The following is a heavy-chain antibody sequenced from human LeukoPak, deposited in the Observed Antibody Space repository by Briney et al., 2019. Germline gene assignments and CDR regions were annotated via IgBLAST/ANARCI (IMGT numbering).Heavy chain of an antibody. CDR3: AKNGDRGAYCSGGSCYPYYYYYMDV. CDR1: GFSVRTNF. J-gene: IGHJ6*03. V-gene: IGHV3-23*01. Sequence: PGGSLRLSCAVSGFSVRTNFMSWVRQAPGKGLEWVSAVSSSGGTTYYADSVKGRFTISRDNSKNTLSLQMNSLRAEDTAIYYCAKNGDRGAYCSGGSCYPYYYYYMDVWGKGTTVTISS. CDR2: VSSSGGTT. D-gene: IGHD2-15*01.